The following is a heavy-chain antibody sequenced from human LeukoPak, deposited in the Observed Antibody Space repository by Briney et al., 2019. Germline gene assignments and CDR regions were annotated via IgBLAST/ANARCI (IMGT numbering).Heavy chain of an antibody. CDR2: ISGGGGST. V-gene: IGHV3-23*01. D-gene: IGHD3-22*01. CDR3: AKVMGYDSSGYINY. Sequence: PGGSLRLSCAASGFTFSSYAMSWVRQAPGKGLEWVSAISGGGGSTYYADSVKGRFTISRDNSKNTLYLQMNSLRAEDTAVYYCAKVMGYDSSGYINYWGQGTLVTVSS. J-gene: IGHJ4*02. CDR1: GFTFSSYA.